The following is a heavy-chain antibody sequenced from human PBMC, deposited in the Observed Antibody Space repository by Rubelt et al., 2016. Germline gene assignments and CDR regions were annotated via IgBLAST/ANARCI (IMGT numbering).Heavy chain of an antibody. V-gene: IGHV3-48*01. CDR2: ISSSSSTI. J-gene: IGHJ4*02. CDR1: GFNFDTYT. CDR3: AGGPGGSRTDWADY. D-gene: IGHD3-10*01. Sequence: EVQLVESGGGQVKPGGSLRLSCVGSGFNFDTYTMNWVRQAPGKGLEWVSYISSSSSTIYYADSVKGRFTISRDNAKNSLYLQMNSLRAEDTAVYYCAGGPGGSRTDWADYWGQGTLVTVSS.